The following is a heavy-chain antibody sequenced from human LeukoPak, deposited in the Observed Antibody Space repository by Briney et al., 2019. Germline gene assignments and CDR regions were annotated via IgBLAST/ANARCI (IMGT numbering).Heavy chain of an antibody. CDR2: INPSGGST. V-gene: IGHV1-46*01. D-gene: IGHD2/OR15-2a*01. Sequence: GASVKVSCKASGYTFTSYYMHWVRQAPGQGLEWMGIINPSGGSTSYAQKFQGRVTMTRNTSISTAYMELSSLRFEDTAEYYCARFLKNPVNRGGPANYYMDVWGKGTTVT. J-gene: IGHJ6*03. CDR1: GYTFTSYY. CDR3: ARFLKNPVNRGGPANYYMDV.